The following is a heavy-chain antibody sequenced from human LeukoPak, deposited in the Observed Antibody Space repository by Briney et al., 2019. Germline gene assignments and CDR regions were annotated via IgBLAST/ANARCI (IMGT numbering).Heavy chain of an antibody. J-gene: IGHJ4*02. CDR1: GYSFTTYW. CDR3: ARQGDSGPFLEY. D-gene: IGHD3-10*01. V-gene: IGHV5-51*01. CDR2: INLGDSDT. Sequence: GESLKISCQGSGYSFTTYWIGWVRQMPGKGPEWMAIINLGDSDTRYSPSFQGQVTISADISISTAFLQWSSVKASDTAMDYCARQGDSGPFLEYWGQGTLVSVSS.